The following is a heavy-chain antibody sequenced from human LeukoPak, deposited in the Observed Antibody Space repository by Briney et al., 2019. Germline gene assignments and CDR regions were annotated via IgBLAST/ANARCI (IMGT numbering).Heavy chain of an antibody. J-gene: IGHJ4*02. CDR1: GFIFSGYA. Sequence: PGGSLRLSCSASGFIFSGYAMSWVRQAPGKGLQWVATISGSGDSRYYVDPVKGRFTISRDNSKNTLYLQMNSLRAEDTAVYYCAKDQAQYVAVAGTYDYWGQGTQVTVSS. CDR2: ISGSGDSR. V-gene: IGHV3-23*01. CDR3: AKDQAQYVAVAGTYDY. D-gene: IGHD6-19*01.